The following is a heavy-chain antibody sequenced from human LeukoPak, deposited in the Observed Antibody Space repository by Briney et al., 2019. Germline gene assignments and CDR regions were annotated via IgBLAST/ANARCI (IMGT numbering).Heavy chain of an antibody. J-gene: IGHJ6*02. V-gene: IGHV1-8*01. Sequence: AASVKVSCKASGYTFTSYDINWVRQATGQGLEWMGWMNPNSGSTGYAQKFQGRVTMTRNTSISTAYMELSSLRSDDTAVYYCARERYWWSGYLADNYYYGMDVWGQGTTVTVSS. D-gene: IGHD3-3*01. CDR3: ARERYWWSGYLADNYYYGMDV. CDR1: GYTFTSYD. CDR2: MNPNSGST.